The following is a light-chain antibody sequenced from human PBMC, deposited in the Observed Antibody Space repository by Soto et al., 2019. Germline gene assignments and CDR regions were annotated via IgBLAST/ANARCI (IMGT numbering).Light chain of an antibody. CDR1: QSVSSN. Sequence: EIVMTQSPATLSVSPGERATLSCRASQSVSSNLAWYQQKPGQAPRLLIYGASTRATGIPARFSGSGSGTEFTLTISSLQSEDFAVYYCQQYNNWPPIFGQGTRLEMK. J-gene: IGKJ5*01. CDR3: QQYNNWPPI. V-gene: IGKV3-15*01. CDR2: GAS.